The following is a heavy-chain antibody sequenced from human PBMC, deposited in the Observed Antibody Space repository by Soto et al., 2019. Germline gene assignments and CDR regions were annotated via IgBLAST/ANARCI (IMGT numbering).Heavy chain of an antibody. CDR2: MNPNSGNT. CDR1: GYTFTSYD. CDR3: ARGVCCSTSCYCYYYYMDV. J-gene: IGHJ6*03. Sequence: GASVKVSCKASGYTFTSYDINWVRQATGQGLEWMGWMNPNSGNTGYAQKFQGRVTMTRNTSISTAYMELSSLRSEDTAVYYCARGVCCSTSCYCYYYYMDVWGKRTTVTGSS. V-gene: IGHV1-8*01. D-gene: IGHD2-2*01.